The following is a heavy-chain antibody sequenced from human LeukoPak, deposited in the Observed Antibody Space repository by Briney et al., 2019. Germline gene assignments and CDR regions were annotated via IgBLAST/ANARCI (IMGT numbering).Heavy chain of an antibody. V-gene: IGHV3-53*01. D-gene: IGHD3-3*01. Sequence: GGSLRLSCAASGFTVSGNYMSWVRQAPGKGLEWVSVVYSGGNTYYADSVKGRFTIPSDNSKNTLYLQMNSLRAEDTAVYYCARARFISDYWGQGTLVTVSS. CDR2: VYSGGNT. CDR3: ARARFISDY. J-gene: IGHJ4*02. CDR1: GFTVSGNY.